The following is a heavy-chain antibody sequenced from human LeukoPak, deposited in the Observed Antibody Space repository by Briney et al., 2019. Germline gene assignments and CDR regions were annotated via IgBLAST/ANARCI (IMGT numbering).Heavy chain of an antibody. J-gene: IGHJ5*02. V-gene: IGHV3-30-3*01. CDR1: GFTFSSYA. CDR2: ISYDGGNK. CDR3: ASLPSIVVVPAARTNWFDP. D-gene: IGHD2-2*01. Sequence: PGRSLRLSCAASGFTFSSYAMHWVRQAPGKGLEWVAVISYDGGNKYYADSVKGRFTISRDNSKNTLYLQMNSLRAEDTAVYYCASLPSIVVVPAARTNWFDPWGRGTLVTVSS.